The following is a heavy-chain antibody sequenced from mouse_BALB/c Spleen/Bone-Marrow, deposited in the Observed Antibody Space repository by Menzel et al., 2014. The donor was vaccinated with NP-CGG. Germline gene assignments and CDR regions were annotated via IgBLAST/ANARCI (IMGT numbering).Heavy chain of an antibody. CDR2: IDLANGNT. CDR1: GFNIKDTY. V-gene: IGHV14-3*02. Sequence: EVQLQQSGAELVKPGASVKLSCTASGFNIKDTYMHWVKQRPEQGLEWIGRIDLANGNTKYDPKFQGKATITADTSSNTAYLQLSSLTSEDTAVYYCARVQLLRSRGLGYWRQGTTLTVSS. D-gene: IGHD1-1*01. CDR3: ARVQLLRSRGLGY. J-gene: IGHJ2*01.